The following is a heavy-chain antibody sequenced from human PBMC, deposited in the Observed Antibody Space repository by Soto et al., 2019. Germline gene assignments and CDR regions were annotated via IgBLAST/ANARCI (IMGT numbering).Heavy chain of an antibody. V-gene: IGHV3-23*01. J-gene: IGHJ4*02. CDR3: AKAKADYYSLDY. CDR1: GFTFSSYV. Sequence: GGSLRLSCTASGFTFSSYVMTWVRQAPGKGLEWVSGIRGSGGYTYYADSVRGRFTISRDNSKDTLYLQLNSLRAEDTAIYYCAKAKADYYSLDYWGQGSLVTVSS. CDR2: IRGSGGYT. D-gene: IGHD1-26*01.